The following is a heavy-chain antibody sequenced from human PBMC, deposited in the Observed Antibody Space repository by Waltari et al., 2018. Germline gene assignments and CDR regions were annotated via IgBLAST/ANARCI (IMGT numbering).Heavy chain of an antibody. Sequence: QVQLQQCGAGLLKPSETLSLTCAVYGGSFSGYYWSWIRQPPGKGLEWIGEINHSGSTNYNPSLKSRVTISVDTSKNQFSLKLSSVTAADTAVYYCARGYHYGDSPLGYWGQGTLVTVSS. CDR3: ARGYHYGDSPLGY. D-gene: IGHD4-17*01. CDR1: GGSFSGYY. CDR2: INHSGST. J-gene: IGHJ4*02. V-gene: IGHV4-34*01.